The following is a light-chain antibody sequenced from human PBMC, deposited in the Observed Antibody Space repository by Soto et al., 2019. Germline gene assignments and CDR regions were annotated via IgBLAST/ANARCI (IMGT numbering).Light chain of an antibody. CDR1: QTITSNY. Sequence: EIVLTQSPGTLSLSPGERVTLSCRASQTITSNYLAWYQQKPGQAPRLLIYGASSRATGVPERFSGGGSGTDFTLTISRLEPEDCAMYFCQQYGNTPWTFGQGATVEIK. CDR2: GAS. V-gene: IGKV3-20*01. J-gene: IGKJ1*01. CDR3: QQYGNTPWT.